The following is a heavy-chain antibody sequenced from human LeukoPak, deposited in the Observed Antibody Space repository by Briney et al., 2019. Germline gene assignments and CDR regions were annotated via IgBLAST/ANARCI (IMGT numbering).Heavy chain of an antibody. J-gene: IGHJ4*02. V-gene: IGHV1-58*02. CDR3: AANLKGYCTNGVCGFDY. CDR2: IVVGSGNT. Sequence: TSVKVSCKASGLTFTSSAMQWVRQARGQRLEWMGWIVVGSGNTNYAQKFQERVTITRDMSTSTAYMELSSLRSEDTAVYYCAANLKGYCTNGVCGFDYWGQGTLVTVSS. D-gene: IGHD2-8*01. CDR1: GLTFTSSA.